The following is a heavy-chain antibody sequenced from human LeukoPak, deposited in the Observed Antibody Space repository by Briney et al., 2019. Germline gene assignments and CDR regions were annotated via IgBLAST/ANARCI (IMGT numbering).Heavy chain of an antibody. J-gene: IGHJ4*02. D-gene: IGHD1-26*01. CDR1: GYTFTSYA. Sequence: ASVKVSCKASGYTFTSYAMHWVRQAPGQRLEWMGWINAGNGNTKYSQKFQGRVTITRDTSASTAYMELSSLRSEDTAVYYCARDRGWEPTDFSFDYWGQGPLVTVSS. CDR2: INAGNGNT. V-gene: IGHV1-3*01. CDR3: ARDRGWEPTDFSFDY.